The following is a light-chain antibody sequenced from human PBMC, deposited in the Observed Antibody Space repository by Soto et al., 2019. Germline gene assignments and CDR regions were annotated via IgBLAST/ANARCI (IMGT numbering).Light chain of an antibody. CDR1: NTDIGGHKY. CDR2: EVS. J-gene: IGLJ2*01. CDR3: SSYTGTNNFVL. Sequence: QSVLTQPPFASGSPGQSVTISCTGTNTDIGGHKYVSWYQHHPGKAPKLIIYEVSERPSGVPDRFSGSKSGNAASLTVSGLQADDEAIYYCSSYTGTNNFVLFGGGTKLTVL. V-gene: IGLV2-8*01.